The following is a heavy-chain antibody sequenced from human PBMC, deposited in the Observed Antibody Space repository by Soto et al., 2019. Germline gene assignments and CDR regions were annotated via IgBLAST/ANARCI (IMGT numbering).Heavy chain of an antibody. CDR3: ARVLGASCYCLIS. J-gene: IGHJ5*01. V-gene: IGHV4-31*03. Sequence: SETLSLTCTFSVGSISIGGYYWSWIRQHPGKGLEWIGYIYYSGSTYYNPSLKSRVTISVDTSKNQFSLKLSSVTAADTAVYYCARVLGASCYCLISWGHGTMVTVSS. CDR2: IYYSGST. D-gene: IGHD2-15*01. CDR1: VGSISIGGYY.